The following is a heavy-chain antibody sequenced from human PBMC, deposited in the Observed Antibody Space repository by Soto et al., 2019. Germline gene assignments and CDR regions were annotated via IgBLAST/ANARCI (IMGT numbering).Heavy chain of an antibody. J-gene: IGHJ4*02. CDR2: IIPIFGTA. CDR3: ARVEEAFCTNGVCYAGFYY. V-gene: IGHV1-69*13. D-gene: IGHD2-8*01. CDR1: GGTFSSYA. Sequence: ASVKVSCKASGGTFSSYAISWVRQAPGQGLEWMGGIIPIFGTANYAQKFQGRVTITADESTSTAYMELSSLRSEDTAVYYCARVEEAFCTNGVCYAGFYYWGQGTLVTVSS.